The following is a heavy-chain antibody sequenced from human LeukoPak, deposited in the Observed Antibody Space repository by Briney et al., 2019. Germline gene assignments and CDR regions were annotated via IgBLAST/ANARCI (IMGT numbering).Heavy chain of an antibody. CDR2: IYPGDPDT. CDR1: GYSFTSYW. CDR3: ARRYYYGSGSYYDDY. D-gene: IGHD3-10*01. Sequence: GESLKISCKGSGYSFTSYWIGWVRQMPGKGLEWMGIIYPGDPDTRYSPSFQGQVTISADKSISTAYLQWSSLKASDTAMYYCARRYYYGSGSYYDDYWGQGTLVTVSS. V-gene: IGHV5-51*01. J-gene: IGHJ4*02.